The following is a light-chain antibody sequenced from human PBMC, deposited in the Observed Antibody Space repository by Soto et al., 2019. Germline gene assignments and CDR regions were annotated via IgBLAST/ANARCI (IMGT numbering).Light chain of an antibody. CDR3: QHYGTSPLT. Sequence: EFVLTQSPGTLSLSPGERATLSCRASQSPSSSYFAWYQQKPGQAPRLLIYGVSSRATGIPDRFSGSGSGTDFTLTISRLEPEDCAVYFCQHYGTSPLTFGQGTKVEIK. CDR1: QSPSSSY. J-gene: IGKJ1*01. V-gene: IGKV3-20*01. CDR2: GVS.